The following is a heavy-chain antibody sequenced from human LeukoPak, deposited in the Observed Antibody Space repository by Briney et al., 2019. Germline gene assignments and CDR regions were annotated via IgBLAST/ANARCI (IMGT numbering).Heavy chain of an antibody. J-gene: IGHJ6*02. D-gene: IGHD2-21*02. CDR1: GGSTTTRSTC. CDR3: ARHFCGGDCYSFYYYYYGMDV. V-gene: IGHV4-39*01. Sequence: PSQTLSLTCTVSGGSTTTRSTCWGWLRHPAGKGLEWIGTIYYSGTTYNNPSLSSRVTISVYTSKNQFSLNLSSVTAADTAVYYCARHFCGGDCYSFYYYYYGMDVWGQGTTVTVSS. CDR2: IYYSGTT.